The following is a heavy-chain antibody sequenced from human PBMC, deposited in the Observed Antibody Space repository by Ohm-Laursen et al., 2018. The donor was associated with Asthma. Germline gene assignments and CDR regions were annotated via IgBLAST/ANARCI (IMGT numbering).Heavy chain of an antibody. CDR2: ISTASSFI. CDR1: GYTFSRYS. Sequence: SLRLSCAATGYTFSRYSIHWVRQIPGKGPEWVASISTASSFIYYADSVRGRFTTSRDNARNSVYLQMNSLGAEDTALYYCARIGPEWELPGREYSLHHWGEGTLVTVSS. CDR3: ARIGPEWELPGREYSLHH. V-gene: IGHV3-21*01. J-gene: IGHJ1*01. D-gene: IGHD1-26*01.